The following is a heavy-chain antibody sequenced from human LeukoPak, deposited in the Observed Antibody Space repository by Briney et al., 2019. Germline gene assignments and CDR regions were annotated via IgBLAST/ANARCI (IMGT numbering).Heavy chain of an antibody. CDR3: ARGAAGTGAADY. Sequence: SGTLSPTCAVSGGSISSSNWWSWVRQPPGKGLEWIGEIYHSGSTKYNPSLKSRLTMSLDTSKNQFSLRLSSVTAADTAVYFCARGAAGTGAADYWGQGTLVTVSS. J-gene: IGHJ4*02. D-gene: IGHD6-13*01. V-gene: IGHV4-4*02. CDR2: IYHSGST. CDR1: GGSISSSNW.